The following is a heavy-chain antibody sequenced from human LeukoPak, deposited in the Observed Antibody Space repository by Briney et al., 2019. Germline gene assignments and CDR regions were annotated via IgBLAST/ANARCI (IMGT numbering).Heavy chain of an antibody. CDR1: GFTFSSYA. CDR3: ERDLDPYLVVPAAIHYYYYGMDV. J-gene: IGHJ6*04. Sequence: PGRSLRLSCAASGFTFSSYAMHWVRQAPGKGLEWVAVISYDGSNKYYADSVKGRFTISRDNSKNTLYLQMNSMRAEDTAVYYCERDLDPYLVVPAAIHYYYYGMDVWGKGTTVTVSS. CDR2: ISYDGSNK. V-gene: IGHV3-30*04. D-gene: IGHD2-2*01.